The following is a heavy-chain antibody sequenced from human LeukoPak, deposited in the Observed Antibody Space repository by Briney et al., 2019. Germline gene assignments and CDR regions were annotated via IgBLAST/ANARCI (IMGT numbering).Heavy chain of an antibody. CDR3: ASSPDSSGYYDHGEAFDI. CDR2: IIPIFGTA. Sequence: SVKVSCKASGGTFSSYAISWVRQAPGQGLEWMGGIIPIFGTANYAQKFQGRVTITTDESMSTAYMELSSLRSEDTAVYYCASSPDSSGYYDHGEAFDIWGQGTMVTVSS. V-gene: IGHV1-69*05. J-gene: IGHJ3*02. CDR1: GGTFSSYA. D-gene: IGHD3-22*01.